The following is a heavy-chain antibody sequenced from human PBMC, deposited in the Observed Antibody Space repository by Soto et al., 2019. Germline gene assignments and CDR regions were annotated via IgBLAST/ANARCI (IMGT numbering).Heavy chain of an antibody. D-gene: IGHD3-10*01. CDR2: ISAYYGTT. J-gene: IGHJ4*02. CDR1: GYTFTTYG. Sequence: QVQLVQSGVEVKKPGASVKISCKASGYTFTTYGLSWVRQAPGQGLERMGWISAYYGTTNYAQKLHGRVTMTTDTPTRTAHKELRSLRSVDTAIYYCVREEEVLRGVVSLAYWGQGTLVTVSS. CDR3: VREEEVLRGVVSLAY. V-gene: IGHV1-18*01.